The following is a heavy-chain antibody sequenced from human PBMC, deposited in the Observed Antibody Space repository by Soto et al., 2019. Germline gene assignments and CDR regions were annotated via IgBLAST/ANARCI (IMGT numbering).Heavy chain of an antibody. J-gene: IGHJ4*02. CDR1: GVATSNHY. Sequence: SETLSLTCSVSGVATSNHYWTWIRKPPGQGPEWIGCIYYRGTTNYNASFNSRVTISVDTSKNQFSLKLTSVTTADSAVYYWARGGGSPYHDHELAYWGQGILVTVS. D-gene: IGHD2-2*01. CDR2: IYYRGTT. CDR3: ARGGGSPYHDHELAY. V-gene: IGHV4-59*11.